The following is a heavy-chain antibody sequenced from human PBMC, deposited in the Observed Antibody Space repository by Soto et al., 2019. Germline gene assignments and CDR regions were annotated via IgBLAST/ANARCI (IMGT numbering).Heavy chain of an antibody. V-gene: IGHV1-69*06. CDR2: IIPIFGTA. CDR3: ARDVIAAAGYYYYYGMDV. D-gene: IGHD6-13*01. J-gene: IGHJ6*02. Sequence: GASVKVSCKASGGTFSSYAISWVRQAPGQGLEWMGGIIPIFGTANYAQKFQGRVTITADKSTSTAYMELSSLRSEDTAVYYCARDVIAAAGYYYYYGMDVWGQGTTVTVSS. CDR1: GGTFSSYA.